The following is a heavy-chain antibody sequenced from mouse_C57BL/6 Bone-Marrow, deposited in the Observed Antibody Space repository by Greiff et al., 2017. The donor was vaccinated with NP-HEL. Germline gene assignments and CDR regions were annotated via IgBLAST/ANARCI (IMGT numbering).Heavy chain of an antibody. CDR2: IYPRSGNT. D-gene: IGHD1-1*01. J-gene: IGHJ2*01. Sequence: LQESGAELARPGASVKLSCKASGYTFTSYGISWVKQSTGQGLEWIGEIYPRSGNTYYNEKFKGKATLTADKSSSTAYMELRSLTSEDSAVYFCARDEVVADYWGQGTTLTVSS. CDR1: GYTFTSYG. CDR3: ARDEVVADY. V-gene: IGHV1-81*01.